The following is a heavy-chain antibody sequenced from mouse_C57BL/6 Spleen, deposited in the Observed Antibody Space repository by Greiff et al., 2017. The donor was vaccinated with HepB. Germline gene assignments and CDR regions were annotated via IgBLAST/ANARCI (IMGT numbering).Heavy chain of an antibody. V-gene: IGHV5-4*01. CDR3: ARDGASNFFAY. D-gene: IGHD2-5*01. J-gene: IGHJ3*01. Sequence: DVKLVESGGGLVKPGGSLKLSCAASGFTFSSYAMSWVRQTPEKRLEWVATISDGGSYTYYPDNVKGRFTISRDNAKNNLYLQMSHLKSEDTAMYYCARDGASNFFAYWGQGTLVTVSA. CDR2: ISDGGSYT. CDR1: GFTFSSYA.